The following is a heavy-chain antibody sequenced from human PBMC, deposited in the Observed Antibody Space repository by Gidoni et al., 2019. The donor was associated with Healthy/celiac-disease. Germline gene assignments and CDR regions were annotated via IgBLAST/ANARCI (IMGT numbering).Heavy chain of an antibody. Sequence: QLQLQESGPGLVKPSETLSLTCTVSGGSISSSSYYWGWIRQPPGKGLEWIGSIYYSGSTYYNPSLKSRVTLSVDTSKNQFSLKLSSVTAADTAVYYCARGAREKDYGSGSYYGYFDYWGQGTLVTVSS. CDR3: ARGAREKDYGSGSYYGYFDY. D-gene: IGHD3-10*01. CDR1: GGSISSSSYY. CDR2: IYYSGST. V-gene: IGHV4-39*07. J-gene: IGHJ4*02.